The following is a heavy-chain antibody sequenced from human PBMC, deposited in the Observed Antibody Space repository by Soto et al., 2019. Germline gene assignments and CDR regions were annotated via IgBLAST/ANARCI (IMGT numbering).Heavy chain of an antibody. CDR3: ASSTTGTTPSYYYYYGMDV. Sequence: QVQLVQSGAEVKKPGASVKVSCKASGYTFTGYYMHWVRQAPGQGLEWMGWINPNSGGTNYAQKFQGWVTMTRDTSISTAYMELSRLRYDDTAVYYCASSTTGTTPSYYYYYGMDVWGQGTTVTVSS. CDR1: GYTFTGYY. J-gene: IGHJ6*02. D-gene: IGHD1-1*01. V-gene: IGHV1-2*04. CDR2: INPNSGGT.